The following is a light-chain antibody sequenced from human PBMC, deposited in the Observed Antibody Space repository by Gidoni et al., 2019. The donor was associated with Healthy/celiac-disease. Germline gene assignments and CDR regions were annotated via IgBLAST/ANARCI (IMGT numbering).Light chain of an antibody. CDR2: LGS. J-gene: IGKJ5*01. Sequence: DIVLTQSPLSLPVTPGEPPSISCTPSPSLLHSNGYSYLDWYLQKPGQSPQLLIYLGSNRASGVPARFSGSGSGTDFTLKISRVEAEDVGVYYCMQAIQSPITFGQGTRVEIK. CDR3: MQAIQSPIT. V-gene: IGKV2-28*01. CDR1: PSLLHSNGYSY.